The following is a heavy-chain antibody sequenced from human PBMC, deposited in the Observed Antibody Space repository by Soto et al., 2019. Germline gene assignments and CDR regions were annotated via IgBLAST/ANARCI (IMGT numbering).Heavy chain of an antibody. CDR3: ARGYCSSISCPRIDY. CDR1: GYTFTNYG. CDR2: ISAYKGNT. D-gene: IGHD2-2*01. Sequence: ASVKVSCKAFGYTFTNYGINWVRQAPGQGLEWMGWISAYKGNTNYVQKFQGRVTMTTDTATSTAFMELRSLRFDDTAVYYCARGYCSSISCPRIDYWGQGTLVTVSS. V-gene: IGHV1-18*04. J-gene: IGHJ4*02.